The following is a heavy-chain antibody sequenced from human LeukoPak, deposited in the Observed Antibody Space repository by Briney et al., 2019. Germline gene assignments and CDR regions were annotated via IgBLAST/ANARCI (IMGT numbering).Heavy chain of an antibody. CDR2: ISSSSSHK. D-gene: IGHD5-18*01. CDR3: ARDKGTAMATDYFDY. J-gene: IGHJ4*02. CDR1: GFTFSSYS. Sequence: GGSLRLSCAASGFTFSSYSMNWVRQAPGKGLEWVSSISSSSSHKSYADAVKGRFSISRDNAKNSLYLQMNSLRAEDTAVYYCARDKGTAMATDYFDYWGQGTLVTVSS. V-gene: IGHV3-21*01.